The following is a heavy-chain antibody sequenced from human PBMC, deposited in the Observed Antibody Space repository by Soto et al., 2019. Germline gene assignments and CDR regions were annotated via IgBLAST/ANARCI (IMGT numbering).Heavy chain of an antibody. Sequence: SETLSLTCAVYGGSFSGYYWSWIRQPPGKGLEWIGEINHSGSTNYNPSLKSRVTISVDTSKNQFSLKLSSVTAAETAVYYCARGSCIAARRACYYYYYYMDVWGKGTTVTVSS. CDR1: GGSFSGYY. J-gene: IGHJ6*03. D-gene: IGHD6-6*01. CDR3: ARGSCIAARRACYYYYYYMDV. CDR2: INHSGST. V-gene: IGHV4-34*01.